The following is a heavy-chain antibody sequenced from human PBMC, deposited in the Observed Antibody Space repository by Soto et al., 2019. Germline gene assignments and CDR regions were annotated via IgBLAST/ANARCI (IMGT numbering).Heavy chain of an antibody. D-gene: IGHD2-21*01. CDR2: ISTYDGNT. CDR1: GYRFSRYG. CDR3: ALHEAHASLMIVVLPGDY. J-gene: IGHJ4*02. Sequence: QVQLVQSGGEVKKPGASVKVSCKASGYRFSRYGINWVRQAPGQGLEWMGWISTYDGNTQYAPKFQFRVTMTIYTSTTTAYLELRSLTSDDTAVYYCALHEAHASLMIVVLPGDYWGQGTLVSVAS. V-gene: IGHV1-18*01.